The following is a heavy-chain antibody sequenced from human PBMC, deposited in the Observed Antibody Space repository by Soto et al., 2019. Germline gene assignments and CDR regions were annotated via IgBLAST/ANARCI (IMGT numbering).Heavy chain of an antibody. CDR1: GYPVTAYY. D-gene: IGHD3-3*01. V-gene: IGHV1-2*02. CDR2: INPAPGAA. Sequence: QLHLVQSGAVVKKPGASVTVSCSASGYPVTAYYMHWVRQAPGRGLEWMGGINPAPGAAKYTQTFQGRVTMTRDTSTSTVFMELSGLTSEDTAGFYCARGGGVGVAGSAAFDMWGQGTLVTVSS. CDR3: ARGGGVGVAGSAAFDM. J-gene: IGHJ3*02.